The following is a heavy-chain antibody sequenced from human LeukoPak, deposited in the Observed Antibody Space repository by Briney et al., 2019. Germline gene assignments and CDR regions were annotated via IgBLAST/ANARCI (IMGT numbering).Heavy chain of an antibody. CDR3: ARFPYDFWSGSLDY. V-gene: IGHV3-23*01. J-gene: IGHJ4*02. Sequence: GGSLRLSCAASGFTFSSYAMSWVRQAPGKGLEWVSGISGSGGTTYYADSTKGRFTITRDNSKDILYLQMNTLRAEDTAVYYCARFPYDFWSGSLDYWGQGTLVTVSS. CDR2: ISGSGGTT. D-gene: IGHD3-3*01. CDR1: GFTFSSYA.